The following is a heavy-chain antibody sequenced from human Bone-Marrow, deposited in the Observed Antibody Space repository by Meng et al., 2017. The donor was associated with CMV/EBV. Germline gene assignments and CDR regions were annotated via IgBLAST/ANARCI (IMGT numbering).Heavy chain of an antibody. V-gene: IGHV1-18*01. Sequence: GGSLRLSCKGSGYSFTSYGISWVRQAPGQGLEWMGWISAYNGNTNYAQKLQGRVTMTTDTSTSTAYMELRSLRSDDTAVYYCARVRWLRSGYFDYWGQGHLVTGYS. CDR2: ISAYNGNT. CDR1: GYSFTSYG. D-gene: IGHD5-12*01. J-gene: IGHJ4*02. CDR3: ARVRWLRSGYFDY.